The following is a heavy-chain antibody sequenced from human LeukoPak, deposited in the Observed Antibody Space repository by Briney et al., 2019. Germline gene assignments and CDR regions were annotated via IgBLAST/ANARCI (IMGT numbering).Heavy chain of an antibody. V-gene: IGHV3-30*04. J-gene: IGHJ4*02. CDR3: ARDYDYVWGSYVY. Sequence: GGSLRLSCAASGFTFSSYAMHWVRQAPGKGLEWVAVISYDGSNKYYADSVKGRFTISRDNSKNTLYLQMNSLRAEDTAVYYCARDYDYVWGSYVYWGQGTLVTVSS. CDR2: ISYDGSNK. D-gene: IGHD3-16*01. CDR1: GFTFSSYA.